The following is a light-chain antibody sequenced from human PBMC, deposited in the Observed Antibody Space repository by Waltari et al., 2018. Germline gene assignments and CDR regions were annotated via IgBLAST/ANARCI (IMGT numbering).Light chain of an antibody. Sequence: NFMLTQPHSVSESPGTTVPIPCPVSSGNIASNSAQWYQQRPGSTPTTVIYEDNQRHTGVPDRFSGSIDSSSNSASLTISGLKTEDEADYYCQSYDGTNWVFGGGTKLTVL. J-gene: IGLJ3*02. CDR1: SGNIASNS. V-gene: IGLV6-57*02. CDR2: EDN. CDR3: QSYDGTNWV.